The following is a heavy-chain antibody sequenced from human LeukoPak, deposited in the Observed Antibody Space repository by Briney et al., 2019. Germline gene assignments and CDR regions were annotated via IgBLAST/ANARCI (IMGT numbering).Heavy chain of an antibody. D-gene: IGHD4-17*01. CDR3: ARAGRLQYGDYVAFDY. CDR2: ISISGTTI. V-gene: IGHV3-11*01. CDR1: GFAFTDYY. Sequence: GGSLRLSCAASGFAFTDYYMSWIRQAPGKGLDWVSYISISGTTINYADSVKGRFTFSRDNAKNSLYLQMNNLRAEDTAVYYCARAGRLQYGDYVAFDYWGQGTLVTVSS. J-gene: IGHJ4*02.